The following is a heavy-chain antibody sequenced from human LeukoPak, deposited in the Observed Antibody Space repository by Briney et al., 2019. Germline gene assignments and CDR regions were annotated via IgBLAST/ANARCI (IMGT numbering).Heavy chain of an antibody. CDR2: LSGSADST. CDR3: VREPHRWFGEQYGMDV. D-gene: IGHD3-10*01. V-gene: IGHV3-23*01. J-gene: IGHJ6*04. Sequence: PGGSLRLSCAASGFTFSNYAMSWVRQAPGKGLEWVSALSGSADSTYYADSVKGRFTISRDNSKNTLYLQMNSLRAEDTAVYYCVREPHRWFGEQYGMDVWGKGTTVTVSS. CDR1: GFTFSNYA.